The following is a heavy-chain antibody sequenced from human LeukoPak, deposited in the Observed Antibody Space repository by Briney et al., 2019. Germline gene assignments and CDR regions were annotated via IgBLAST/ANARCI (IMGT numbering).Heavy chain of an antibody. CDR3: ARDTYYYDSSGYSNAFDI. D-gene: IGHD3-22*01. CDR1: GGSISSYY. CDR2: IYYSGST. Sequence: SETLSLTCTVSGGSISSYYWSWIRQPPGKGLEWIGYIYYSGSTNYNPSLKSRVTISVDTSKNQFPLKLSSVTAADTAVYYCARDTYYYDSSGYSNAFDIWGQGTMVTVSS. V-gene: IGHV4-59*01. J-gene: IGHJ3*02.